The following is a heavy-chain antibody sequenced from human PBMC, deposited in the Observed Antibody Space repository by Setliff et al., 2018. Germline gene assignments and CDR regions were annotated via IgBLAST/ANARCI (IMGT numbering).Heavy chain of an antibody. D-gene: IGHD3-10*01. Sequence: GGSLRLSCAASGFIFSSYWMNWVRQAPGKGLEWVATINQDGSGKYYVDSVKGRFTISRDNAKNSLYLQMNSPRAEDTAVYYCARYPCRLPELAIYGSFDYWGQGALVTVSS. J-gene: IGHJ4*02. CDR2: INQDGSGK. CDR1: GFIFSSYW. V-gene: IGHV3-7*03. CDR3: ARYPCRLPELAIYGSFDY.